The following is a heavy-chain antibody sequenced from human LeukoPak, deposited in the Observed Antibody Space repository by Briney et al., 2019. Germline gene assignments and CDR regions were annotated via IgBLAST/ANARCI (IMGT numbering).Heavy chain of an antibody. CDR1: GYTFTGYY. J-gene: IGHJ3*02. CDR2: INPNSGGT. Sequence: ASVKVSCKTSGYTFTGYYIHWVRQAPGQGLEWMGWINPNSGGTNYAQNFQGRVTMTRDTSISTAYMDLSRLKYDDTAVYYCARGRVYRAFDIWCQGTMVTVSS. D-gene: IGHD2/OR15-2a*01. V-gene: IGHV1-2*02. CDR3: ARGRVYRAFDI.